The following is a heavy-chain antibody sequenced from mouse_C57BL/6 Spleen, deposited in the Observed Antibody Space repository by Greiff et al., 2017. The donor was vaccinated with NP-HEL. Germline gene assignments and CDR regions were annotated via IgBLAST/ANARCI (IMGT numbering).Heavy chain of an antibody. D-gene: IGHD1-1*01. CDR1: GFTFSDYY. J-gene: IGHJ1*03. CDR2: INDDGSST. CDR3: ARADYGSSHWYFDV. Sequence: EVMLVESEGGLVQPGSSMKLSCTASGFTFSDYYMAWVRQVPEKGLEWVANINDDGSSTYYLDSLKSRFIISRDNAKNILYLQMSSLKSEDTATYYCARADYGSSHWYFDVWGTGTTVTVSS. V-gene: IGHV5-16*01.